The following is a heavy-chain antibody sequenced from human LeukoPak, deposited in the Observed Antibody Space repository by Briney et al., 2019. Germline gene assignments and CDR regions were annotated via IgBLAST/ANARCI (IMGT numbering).Heavy chain of an antibody. CDR2: ISISGSKT. CDR1: EFDFSSHA. Sequence: PGGSLRLSCAASEFDFSSHAMTWVRQAPGKGLEWVSAISISGSKTYYADSVKGRLTISRDNSKNTLYLQMNSLRAEDTAVYYCARVRGVIIPYFDYWGQGTLVTVSS. J-gene: IGHJ4*02. D-gene: IGHD3-10*01. CDR3: ARVRGVIIPYFDY. V-gene: IGHV3-23*01.